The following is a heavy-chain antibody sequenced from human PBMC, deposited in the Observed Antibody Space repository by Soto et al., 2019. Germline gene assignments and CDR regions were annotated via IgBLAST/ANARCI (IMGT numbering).Heavy chain of an antibody. Sequence: GSLRLSCAASGFTFSTYALSWVRQAPGKGLEWVSAISANGQGIYYADSVRGRFTISRDNSKNTIFLHMDSLRAEDTAVYYCAKDRNYPRDQFHYWGQGTLVTVSS. V-gene: IGHV3-23*01. CDR2: ISANGQGI. J-gene: IGHJ4*02. CDR1: GFTFSTYA. D-gene: IGHD1-7*01. CDR3: AKDRNYPRDQFHY.